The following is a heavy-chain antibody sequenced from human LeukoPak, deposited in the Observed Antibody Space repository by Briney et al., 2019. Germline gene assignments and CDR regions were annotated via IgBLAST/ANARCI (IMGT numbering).Heavy chain of an antibody. Sequence: GASVKVSCKASGGTFSSYAISWVRQAPGQGLEWMGRINPNSGGTNYAQKFQGRVTMTRDTSISTAYMELSKLRSDDTAVYYCARDRGQWLVIDYWGQGTLVTVSS. CDR1: GGTFSSYA. CDR2: INPNSGGT. J-gene: IGHJ4*02. CDR3: ARDRGQWLVIDY. D-gene: IGHD6-19*01. V-gene: IGHV1-2*06.